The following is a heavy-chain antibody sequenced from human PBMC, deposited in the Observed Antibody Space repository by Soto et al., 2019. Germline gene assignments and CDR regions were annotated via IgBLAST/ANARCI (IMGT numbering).Heavy chain of an antibody. CDR2: ISGSGGST. CDR1: GFTFSSYA. Sequence: GGSLRLSCAASGFTFSSYAMSWVRQAPGKGLEWVSAISGSGGSTYYADSVKGRFTISRDNSKNTLYLQMNSLRAEDTAVYYCAKSRRPSAALNDYDSSGYYYFDYWGQGTLVTVSS. J-gene: IGHJ4*02. CDR3: AKSRRPSAALNDYDSSGYYYFDY. D-gene: IGHD3-22*01. V-gene: IGHV3-23*01.